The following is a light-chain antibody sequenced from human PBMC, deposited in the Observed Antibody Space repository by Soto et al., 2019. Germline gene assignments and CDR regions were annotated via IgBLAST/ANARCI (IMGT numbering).Light chain of an antibody. CDR1: QSVSSSY. CDR3: QQYGSSPLYT. Sequence: EIVLTQSPGTLSLSPGERVTLSCRASQSVSSSYLAWYQKKLGQAPRLLIYGASSRATGIPDRFSGSGSGTDFTLTISRLEPEDFAVYYCQQYGSSPLYTFGQGTKLEIK. CDR2: GAS. J-gene: IGKJ2*01. V-gene: IGKV3-20*01.